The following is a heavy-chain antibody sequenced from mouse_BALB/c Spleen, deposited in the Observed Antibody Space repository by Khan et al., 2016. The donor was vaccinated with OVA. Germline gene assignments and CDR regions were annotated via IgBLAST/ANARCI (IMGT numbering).Heavy chain of an antibody. CDR1: GFSLSRYN. Sequence: QVQLKESGPGLVAPSQSLSITCTVSGFSLSRYNIHWVRQPPGKGLEWLGMIWGGGGTDYNSTLKSRLSLSKDNSTRQVVLKMNSLQTDDSAMDYCARAYYRYDGYYAMDYWGQGTAVTVSS. V-gene: IGHV2-6-4*01. D-gene: IGHD2-14*01. J-gene: IGHJ4*01. CDR3: ARAYYRYDGYYAMDY. CDR2: IWGGGGT.